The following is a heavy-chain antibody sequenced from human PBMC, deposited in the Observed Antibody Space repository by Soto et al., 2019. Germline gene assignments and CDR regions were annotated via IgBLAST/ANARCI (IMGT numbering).Heavy chain of an antibody. CDR3: AKGTYYYGSAPYYFDY. V-gene: IGHV3-23*01. CDR2: ISGSGGVT. J-gene: IGHJ4*02. Sequence: GGSLRLSCTASGFSFNSNAMSWVRQAPGKGLEWVSVISGSGGVTSYADSVKGRFFISRDNSKNTMFLQMNSLRAEDTAVYYCAKGTYYYGSAPYYFDYWGQGTLVTVSS. D-gene: IGHD3-10*01. CDR1: GFSFNSNA.